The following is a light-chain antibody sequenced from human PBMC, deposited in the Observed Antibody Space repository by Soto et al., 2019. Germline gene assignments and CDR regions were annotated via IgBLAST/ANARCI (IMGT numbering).Light chain of an antibody. CDR3: QAWDSYVV. V-gene: IGLV3-1*01. J-gene: IGLJ2*01. Sequence: SYELTQPPSVSVSPGQTASITCSGDKLGDKYACWYQQKPGQSPVLVIYQDSKRPSGIPERFSCSNSGNTATLTISGTQAMDEADYYCQAWDSYVVFGGGTKLTV. CDR1: KLGDKY. CDR2: QDS.